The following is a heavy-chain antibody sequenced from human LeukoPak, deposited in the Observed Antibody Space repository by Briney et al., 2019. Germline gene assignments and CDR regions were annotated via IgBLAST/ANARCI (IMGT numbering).Heavy chain of an antibody. CDR1: GFTFSGSA. D-gene: IGHD3-10*01. CDR2: IRSTANGYAT. Sequence: GGSLRLSCAASGFTFSGSALRWVRKASGKGLEWVGRIRSTANGYATAYAASVKGRFTISRDDSKNTAYLQMDSLKTEDTAVYYCTGNYYGSGSYADFDYWGQGTLVTVSS. V-gene: IGHV3-73*01. J-gene: IGHJ4*02. CDR3: TGNYYGSGSYADFDY.